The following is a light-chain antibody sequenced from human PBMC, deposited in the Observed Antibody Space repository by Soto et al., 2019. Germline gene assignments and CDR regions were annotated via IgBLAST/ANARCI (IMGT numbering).Light chain of an antibody. V-gene: IGLV2-11*01. CDR3: CSYAGSYTVV. CDR1: SSGVGGYNY. CDR2: DVN. Sequence: QSVLTQPRSVSESPGQSVTISCTGTSSGVGGYNYVSWYQQHPGKARKLMIYDVNKRPSGVPDRFSGSKSGNTASLTISGLHAEDEADYYCCSYAGSYTVVFGGGTKLTVL. J-gene: IGLJ2*01.